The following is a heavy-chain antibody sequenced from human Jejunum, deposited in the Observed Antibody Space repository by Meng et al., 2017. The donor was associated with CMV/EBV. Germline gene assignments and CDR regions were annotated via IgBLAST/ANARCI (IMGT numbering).Heavy chain of an antibody. Sequence: STSSPRCYWGWIRQPPGEGLEWIGSVYYSANTYYNPSFKSRVTISLDTSKNQFSLNLSPVTAADTAVYYCAGSVDDFWSGYFDYWGQGTLVTVSS. V-gene: IGHV4-39*07. D-gene: IGHD3-3*01. J-gene: IGHJ4*02. CDR1: STSSPRCY. CDR3: AGSVDDFWSGYFDY. CDR2: VYYSANT.